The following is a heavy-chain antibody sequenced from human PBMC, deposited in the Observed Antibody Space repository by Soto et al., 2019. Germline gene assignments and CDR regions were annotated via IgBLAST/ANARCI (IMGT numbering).Heavy chain of an antibody. CDR2: TYYRSKWST. J-gene: IGHJ5*01. D-gene: IGHD1-26*01. CDR3: TRALSGSYDS. V-gene: IGHV6-1*01. Sequence: SQTLSLTCAISGDSVSSRSAAWNWIRQSPSRGLEWLGRTYYRSKWSTDYAVSVKSRIIINPDTSKNQFSLQLNSVTPEGTAVYYCTRALSGSYDSWGQGTLVTVSS. CDR1: GDSVSSRSAA.